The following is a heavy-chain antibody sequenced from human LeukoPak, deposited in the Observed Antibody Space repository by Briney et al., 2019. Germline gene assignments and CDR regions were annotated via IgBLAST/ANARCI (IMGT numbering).Heavy chain of an antibody. V-gene: IGHV4-34*01. CDR2: INHSGST. CDR1: GGSFSGYY. J-gene: IGHJ4*02. Sequence: PSETLSLTCAVYGGSFSGYYWSWIRPPPAEGLEWIGEINHSGSTNYNPSLKSRVTISVDTSKNQFSLKLSSVTAADTAVYYCARVAVLRYFDWLSSISYFDYWGQGTLVTVSS. CDR3: ARVAVLRYFDWLSSISYFDY. D-gene: IGHD3-9*01.